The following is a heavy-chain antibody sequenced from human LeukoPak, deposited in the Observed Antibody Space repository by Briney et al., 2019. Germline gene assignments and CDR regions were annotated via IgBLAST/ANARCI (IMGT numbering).Heavy chain of an antibody. V-gene: IGHV4-4*09. CDR3: ARGSPPPYDFWSGYYTTGSYYYYYMDV. Sequence: SETLSLTCTVSGGSISSYYWSWLRQPPGKGLEWIGYIYTSGSTNYNPSLKSRVTISVDTSKNQFSLKLSSVTAADTAVYYCARGSPPPYDFWSGYYTTGSYYYYYMDVWGKGTTVTVSS. CDR1: GGSISSYY. D-gene: IGHD3-3*01. CDR2: IYTSGST. J-gene: IGHJ6*03.